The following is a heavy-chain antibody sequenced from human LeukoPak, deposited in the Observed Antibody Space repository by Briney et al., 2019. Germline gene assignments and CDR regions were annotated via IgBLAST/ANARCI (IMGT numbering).Heavy chain of an antibody. V-gene: IGHV1-18*01. Sequence: ASVKVPCKASGYTFTSYGISWVRQAPGQGLEWMGWISAYNGNTNYAQKLQGGVTMTTDTSTSTAYMELRSLRSDDTAVYYCARDRLYDILTGYYHEGIDYWGQGTLVTVSS. J-gene: IGHJ4*02. CDR2: ISAYNGNT. D-gene: IGHD3-9*01. CDR3: ARDRLYDILTGYYHEGIDY. CDR1: GYTFTSYG.